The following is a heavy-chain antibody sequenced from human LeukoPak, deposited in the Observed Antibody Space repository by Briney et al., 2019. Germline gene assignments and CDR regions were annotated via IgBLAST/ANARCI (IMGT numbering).Heavy chain of an antibody. CDR1: GFTVSSNY. D-gene: IGHD6-19*01. CDR2: IYSGGST. V-gene: IGHV3-53*01. CDR3: ARRSGIAVAGAFDY. Sequence: SGGSLRLSCAASGFTVSSNYMSWVRQPPGKGLEWVSLIYSGGSTYYADSVKGRFTISRDNSKNTVYLQMNSLRAEDTAVYYCARRSGIAVAGAFDYWGQGTLVTVSS. J-gene: IGHJ4*02.